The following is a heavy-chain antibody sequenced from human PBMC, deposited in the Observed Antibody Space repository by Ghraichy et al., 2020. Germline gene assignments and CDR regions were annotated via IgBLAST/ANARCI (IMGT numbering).Heavy chain of an antibody. CDR1: GYTFTSYD. Sequence: ASVKVSCKASGYTFTSYDINWVRQATGQGLEWMGWMNPNSGNTGYAQKFQGRVTMTRNTSISTAYMELSSLRSEDTAVYYCARTLRGDIVVVPAVVDYWGQGTLVTVSS. V-gene: IGHV1-8*01. CDR3: ARTLRGDIVVVPAVVDY. CDR2: MNPNSGNT. J-gene: IGHJ4*02. D-gene: IGHD2-2*01.